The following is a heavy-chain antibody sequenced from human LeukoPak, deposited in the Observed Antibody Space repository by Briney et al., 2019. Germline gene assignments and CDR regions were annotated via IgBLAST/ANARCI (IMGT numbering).Heavy chain of an antibody. D-gene: IGHD3-10*01. J-gene: IGHJ4*02. CDR1: GFTVSSNY. Sequence: GGSLRLSCAASGFTVSSNYMSWVRQAPGKGLEWVSVIYSGGSTYYADSVKGRFTISRDNSKNTLYLQMNSLRAEDTAVYYCAKGLYYYGSGSSDYWGQGTLVTVSS. CDR3: AKGLYYYGSGSSDY. V-gene: IGHV3-66*01. CDR2: IYSGGST.